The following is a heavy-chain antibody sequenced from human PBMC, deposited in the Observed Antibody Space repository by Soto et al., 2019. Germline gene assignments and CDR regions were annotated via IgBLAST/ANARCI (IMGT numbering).Heavy chain of an antibody. D-gene: IGHD2-21*02. J-gene: IGHJ4*02. CDR3: ASLGVVTAAYFDY. V-gene: IGHV4-30-2*01. CDR1: GGSISSGGYS. Sequence: PSETLSLTCAVSGGSISSGGYSWSWIRQPPGKGLEWIGYIYHSGSTYYNPSLKSRVTISVDRPKNQFSLKLSSVTAADTAVYYCASLGVVTAAYFDYWGQGTLVTVSS. CDR2: IYHSGST.